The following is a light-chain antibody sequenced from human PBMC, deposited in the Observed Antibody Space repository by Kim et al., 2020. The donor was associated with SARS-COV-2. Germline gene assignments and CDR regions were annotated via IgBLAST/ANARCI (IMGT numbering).Light chain of an antibody. CDR1: QSVSSY. J-gene: IGKJ4*01. V-gene: IGKV3-11*01. CDR3: QQHSNWTWLT. Sequence: EIVLTQSPATLSLSPGERATLSCRASQSVSSYLAWYQQKPGQAPRLLIYDASNRATGIPARFSGSGSGTDFTLTISSLEPEDFAVYYCQQHSNWTWLTFGGGTKVDIK. CDR2: DAS.